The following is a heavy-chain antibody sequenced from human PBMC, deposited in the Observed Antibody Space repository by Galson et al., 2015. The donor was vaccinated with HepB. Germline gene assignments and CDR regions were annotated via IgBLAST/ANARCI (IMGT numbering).Heavy chain of an antibody. CDR1: GLTVSGNF. CDR2: IYTTGKT. V-gene: IGHV3-66*02. CDR3: ARTRPTNIDN. J-gene: IGHJ4*02. Sequence: SLRLSCAASGLTVSGNFMSWVRQAPGKGLEWVSTIYTTGKTFYADSVKGRFTISRDNSKNTLYLQMNSLRREDTAVYFCARTRPTNIDNWGQGPLVTVSS. D-gene: IGHD1-1*01.